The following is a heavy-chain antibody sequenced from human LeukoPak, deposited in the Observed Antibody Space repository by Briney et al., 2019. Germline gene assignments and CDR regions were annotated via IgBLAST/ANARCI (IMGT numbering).Heavy chain of an antibody. V-gene: IGHV3-21*01. Sequence: GGSLRLSCAASGFTFSSYSMNWVRQAPGKGLEGVSSISSSSSYIYYADSVKGRFTISRDNSKNTLSLQMNNLRAGDKTGCECSKDYVQLEIDYWRQGTLVTVSS. CDR1: GFTFSSYS. J-gene: IGHJ4*02. CDR3: SKDYVQLEIDY. D-gene: IGHD1-1*01. CDR2: ISSSSSYI.